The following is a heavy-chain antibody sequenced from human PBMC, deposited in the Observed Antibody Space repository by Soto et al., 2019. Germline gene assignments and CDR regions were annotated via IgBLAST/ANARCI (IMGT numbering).Heavy chain of an antibody. CDR1: GYTFSIYG. CDR2: TRPNNGDT. J-gene: IGHJ4*02. D-gene: IGHD3-10*01. V-gene: IGHV1-18*01. CDR3: VRDLDGSGSYYTDY. Sequence: GASVKVSCKASGYTFSIYGINWVRQAPGQGLEWMGWTRPNNGDTKYAQNLQGRVTMTTDTSTSTAYMELRSLRPDDTAAYYCVRDLDGSGSYYTDYWGQGTLVTVSS.